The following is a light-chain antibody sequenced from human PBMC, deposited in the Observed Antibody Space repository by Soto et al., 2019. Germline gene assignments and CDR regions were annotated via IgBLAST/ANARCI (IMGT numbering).Light chain of an antibody. CDR2: DDT. CDR1: KSDVGGYNY. J-gene: IGLJ1*01. CDR3: CSYADTYV. V-gene: IGLV2-11*01. Sequence: QSALTQPRSVSGSPGQSVTISCTGTKSDVGGYNYVSWYQHHPGKAPKLVISDDTERPSGVPDRFSGSKSGNTASLTISGLQADDEADYFCCSYADTYVFGTGTKLTVL.